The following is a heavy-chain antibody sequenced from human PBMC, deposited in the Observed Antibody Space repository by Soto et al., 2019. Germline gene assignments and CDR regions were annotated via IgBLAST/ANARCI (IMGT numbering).Heavy chain of an antibody. CDR1: GDSISRGYH. Sequence: PSETLSLTCVVSGDSISRGYHWAWIRQPPGKGLEWIGYIYYTGSTNYNPSLKSRVTISMDTSKNQFSLKVNSVTAADTAVYYCARDRSNSPDFFDFWGQGTLVTVSS. CDR3: ARDRSNSPDFFDF. CDR2: IYYTGST. V-gene: IGHV4-30-4*01. J-gene: IGHJ4*02. D-gene: IGHD6-6*01.